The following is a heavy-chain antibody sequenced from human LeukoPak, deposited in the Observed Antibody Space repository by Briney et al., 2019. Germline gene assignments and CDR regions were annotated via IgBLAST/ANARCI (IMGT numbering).Heavy chain of an antibody. CDR3: AKDIGDLRYYYYYGMDV. CDR2: ISWNSGSI. CDR1: GFTFDDYA. J-gene: IGHJ6*02. V-gene: IGHV3-9*01. D-gene: IGHD2-21*02. Sequence: GGSLRLSCAASGFTFDDYAMHWVRQAPGKGLEWVSGISWNSGSIGYADSVKGRFTISRDNAKNSLYLQMNSLRAEDTALYYCAKDIGDLRYYYYYGMDVWGQGTTVTVSS.